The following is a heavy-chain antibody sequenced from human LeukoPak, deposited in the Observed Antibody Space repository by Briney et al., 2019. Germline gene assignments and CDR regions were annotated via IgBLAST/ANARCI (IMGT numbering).Heavy chain of an antibody. CDR2: FDPEDGET. D-gene: IGHD3-3*01. V-gene: IGHV1-24*01. CDR3: ARRKPPYYDFWSGHYYYYGMDV. J-gene: IGHJ6*02. Sequence: ASVKVSCKVSGYTLTELSMHWVRQAPGKGLEWMGGFDPEDGETIYAQKFQGRVTMTEDTSTDTAYMELSSLRSEDTAVYYCARRKPPYYDFWSGHYYYYGMDVWGQGTTVTVSS. CDR1: GYTLTELS.